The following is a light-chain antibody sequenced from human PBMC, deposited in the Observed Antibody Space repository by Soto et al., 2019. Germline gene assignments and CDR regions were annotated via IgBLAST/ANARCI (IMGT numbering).Light chain of an antibody. V-gene: IGKV3D-15*01. CDR1: QSVNSN. Sequence: EIVMTQSPATLSVSPGERATLSCRASQSVNSNLAWYQQKPVQPLRLLIYGASTGATGIPARFSGSGSGTEFTLTISSLQSEDFAVYYCQQYNTWPSFGQGTKVDIK. J-gene: IGKJ1*01. CDR3: QQYNTWPS. CDR2: GAS.